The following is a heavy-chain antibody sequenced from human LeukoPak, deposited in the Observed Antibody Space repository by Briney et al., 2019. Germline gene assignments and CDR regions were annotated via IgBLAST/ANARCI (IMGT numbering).Heavy chain of an antibody. CDR1: GFTFSSYL. D-gene: IGHD1-1*01. CDR2: IKQDGSEK. Sequence: GGSLRLSCAASGFTFSSYLMSWVRQAPGKGLEWVANIKQDGSEKYYVDSVEGRFTISRDNAKNSLYLQMNSLRAEDTAVYYCASMYNWNDARYYGMDVWGQGTTVTVSS. J-gene: IGHJ6*02. V-gene: IGHV3-7*01. CDR3: ASMYNWNDARYYGMDV.